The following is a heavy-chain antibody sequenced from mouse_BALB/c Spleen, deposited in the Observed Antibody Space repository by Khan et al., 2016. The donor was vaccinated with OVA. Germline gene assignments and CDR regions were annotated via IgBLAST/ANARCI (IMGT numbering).Heavy chain of an antibody. CDR2: IDPANGDT. Sequence: VQLQQSRAELLKPGASVKLSCTSSGFNIKDTYMHWVKQRPDQGLEWIGRIDPANGDTNYDPKFQGKATITADTSTNTAYLQISSLTSEDNAVYYCDTHYGNPFAYWGQGTLVTVSA. CDR3: DTHYGNPFAY. V-gene: IGHV14-3*02. CDR1: GFNIKDTY. J-gene: IGHJ3*01. D-gene: IGHD2-1*01.